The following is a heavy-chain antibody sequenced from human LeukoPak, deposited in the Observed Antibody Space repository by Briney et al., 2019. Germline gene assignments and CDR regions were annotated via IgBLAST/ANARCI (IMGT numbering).Heavy chain of an antibody. CDR1: GFTFSSYS. CDR2: ISSSSSYI. V-gene: IGHV3-21*01. CDR3: ARLVCSSTSCYDY. Sequence: TGGSLRLSCAASGFTFSSYSMNWVRQAPGKGLEWVSSISSSSSYIYCADSVKGRFTISRDNAKNSLYLQMNSLRAEDTAVYYCARLVCSSTSCYDYWGQGTLVTVSS. D-gene: IGHD2-2*01. J-gene: IGHJ4*02.